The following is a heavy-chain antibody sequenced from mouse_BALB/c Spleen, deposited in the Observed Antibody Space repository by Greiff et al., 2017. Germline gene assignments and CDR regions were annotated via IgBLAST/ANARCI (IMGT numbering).Heavy chain of an antibody. CDR3: ARGLYYRYSFDY. D-gene: IGHD2-14*01. Sequence: VQLQQSGSELRSPGSSVKLSCKAFDSEVFPFAYMSWVRQKPGHGFEWIGDILPSIGRRIYGVKFEDKATLDADTVSNTAYLELNSLTSEDSAIYDCARGLYYRYSFDYWGQGTTLTVSS. CDR2: ILPSIGRR. V-gene: IGHV15-2*02. CDR1: DSEVFPFAY. J-gene: IGHJ2*01.